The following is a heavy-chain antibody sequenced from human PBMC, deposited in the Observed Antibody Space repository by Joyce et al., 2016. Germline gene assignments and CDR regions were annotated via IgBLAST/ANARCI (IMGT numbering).Heavy chain of an antibody. CDR2: INNDGVST. Sequence: EVQLVESGGGLVQPGGFLRLSCAASGFSFSGYWIQWVRQAPGKGVGGVSHINNDGVSTKFADTVKGRFTIARVNAKNTLYLQMNGLRAEDTAVYYCVRGISARPGGPNWFDPWGQGTLVTVSS. CDR1: GFSFSGYW. D-gene: IGHD6-6*01. J-gene: IGHJ5*02. CDR3: VRGISARPGGPNWFDP. V-gene: IGHV3-74*03.